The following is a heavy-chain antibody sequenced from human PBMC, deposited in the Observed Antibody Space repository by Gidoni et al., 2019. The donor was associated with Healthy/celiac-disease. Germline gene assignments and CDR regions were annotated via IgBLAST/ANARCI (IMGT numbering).Heavy chain of an antibody. CDR2: INHSGST. D-gene: IGHD3-16*02. V-gene: IGHV4-34*01. CDR3: AREKGYDYVWGSYRVDAFDI. CDR1: GGSFSGYY. Sequence: QVQLQQWGAGLLKPSETLSLTCAGYGGSFSGYYWSWIRQPPGKGLGWIGEINHSGSTNYNPSLKSRVTISVDTSKNHFSLKLSSVTAADTAVYYCAREKGYDYVWGSYRVDAFDIWGQGTMVTVSS. J-gene: IGHJ3*02.